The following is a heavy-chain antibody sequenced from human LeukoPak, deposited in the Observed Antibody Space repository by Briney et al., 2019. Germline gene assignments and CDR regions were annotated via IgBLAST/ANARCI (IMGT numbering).Heavy chain of an antibody. V-gene: IGHV1-24*01. CDR1: GYTLTELS. D-gene: IGHD2-15*01. CDR2: FDPEDGET. CDR3: ARDGGGCSGGSCYYHTYFDY. Sequence: ASVKVSCKVSGYTLTELSMHWVRQAPGKGLEWMGGFDPEDGETIYAQKFQGRVTMTEDTSTDTAYMELSSLRSEDMAVYYCARDGGGCSGGSCYYHTYFDYWGQGTLVTVSS. J-gene: IGHJ4*02.